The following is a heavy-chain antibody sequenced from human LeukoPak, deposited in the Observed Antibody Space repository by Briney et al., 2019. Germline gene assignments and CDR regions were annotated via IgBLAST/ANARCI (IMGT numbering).Heavy chain of an antibody. CDR1: GFTFRSYS. V-gene: IGHV3-21*01. CDR3: ARSGGSYYYYTDV. D-gene: IGHD3-16*01. J-gene: IGHJ6*03. Sequence: GGSLRLSCAASGFTFRSYSMNWVRQAPGKGLEWVSSISSSSSYIYYADSVKGRFTISRDNAKNSLYLQMNSLRAEDTAVYYCARSGGSYYYYTDVWGKGTTVTVSS. CDR2: ISSSSSYI.